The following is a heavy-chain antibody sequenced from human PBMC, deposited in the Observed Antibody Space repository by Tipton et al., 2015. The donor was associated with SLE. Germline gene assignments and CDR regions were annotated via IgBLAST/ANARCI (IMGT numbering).Heavy chain of an antibody. D-gene: IGHD3-3*01. CDR2: IKQDGSEK. Sequence: SLRLSCAASGFTFSSYWMSWVRQAPGKGLEWVANIKQDGSEKYYVDSVKGRFTISRDNAKNSLYLQMNSLRAEDTAVYYCAKGHYDFWSGYSPLDYWGQGTLVTVSS. V-gene: IGHV3-7*01. CDR1: GFTFSSYW. CDR3: AKGHYDFWSGYSPLDY. J-gene: IGHJ4*02.